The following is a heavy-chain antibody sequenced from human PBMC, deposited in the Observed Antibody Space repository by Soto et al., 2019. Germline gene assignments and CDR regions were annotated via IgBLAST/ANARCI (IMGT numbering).Heavy chain of an antibody. V-gene: IGHV1-58*01. CDR1: GFTFTSSA. CDR2: IVVGSGNT. D-gene: IGHD2-15*01. Sequence: SVKVSCKASGFTFTSSAVQWVRQARGQRLEWIGWIVVGSGNTNYAQKFQERVTITRDMSTSTAYMELRRLRSDDTAIYFCARGRDAASQFYSPHGMDVWGQGTTVTVSS. CDR3: ARGRDAASQFYSPHGMDV. J-gene: IGHJ6*02.